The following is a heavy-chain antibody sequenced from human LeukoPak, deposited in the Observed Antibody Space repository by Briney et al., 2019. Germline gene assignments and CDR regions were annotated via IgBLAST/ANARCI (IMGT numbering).Heavy chain of an antibody. D-gene: IGHD1-26*01. CDR2: IKQDGSEK. J-gene: IGHJ4*02. Sequence: GGSLRLSCAASGFTFSNYWMSWVRQAPGKGLEWVANIKQDGSEKYYVDSVKGRFTISRDNAKNLLYLQINSLRTEDTAVYYCARNAMGGTYFADFWGQGTLVTVSS. CDR3: ARNAMGGTYFADF. V-gene: IGHV3-7*01. CDR1: GFTFSNYW.